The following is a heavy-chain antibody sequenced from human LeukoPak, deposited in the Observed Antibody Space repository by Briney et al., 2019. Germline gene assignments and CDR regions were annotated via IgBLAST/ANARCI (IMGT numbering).Heavy chain of an antibody. D-gene: IGHD1-26*01. J-gene: IGHJ5*02. Sequence: ASVKVSCKASGYTFTSYDINWVRQATGQGLEWMGWMNPNSGNTGYAQKSQGRVTMTRNTSISTAYMELSSLRSEDTAVYYCARVIVGATLNWFDPWGQGTLVTVSS. CDR2: MNPNSGNT. CDR1: GYTFTSYD. V-gene: IGHV1-8*01. CDR3: ARVIVGATLNWFDP.